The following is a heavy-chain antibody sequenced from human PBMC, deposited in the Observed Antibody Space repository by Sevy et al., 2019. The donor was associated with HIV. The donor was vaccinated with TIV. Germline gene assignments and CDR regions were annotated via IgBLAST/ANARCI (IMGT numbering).Heavy chain of an antibody. J-gene: IGHJ6*02. CDR1: GFTFSSYS. Sequence: GGSLRLSCAASGFTFSSYSMNWVRQAPGKGLEWVSYISSSSSTIYYADAVKGRFAIFRDNAKNSLYLQMNSLRDEDTAGYYCAGVDTAMVTSYYGMDVWGQGTTVTVSS. D-gene: IGHD5-18*01. CDR3: AGVDTAMVTSYYGMDV. CDR2: ISSSSSTI. V-gene: IGHV3-48*02.